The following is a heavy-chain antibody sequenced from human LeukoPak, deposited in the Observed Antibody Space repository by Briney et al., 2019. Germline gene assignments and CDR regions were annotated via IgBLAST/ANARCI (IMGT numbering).Heavy chain of an antibody. CDR1: GFTFDDYA. Sequence: GGSLRLSCAASGFTFDDYAMHWVRQAPGKGLEWVSLISGDGGSTYYADSVKGRFTISRDNSKNSLYLQMNSLRTEDTALYYCAKEQGSGSSHDAFDIWGQGTMVTVSS. D-gene: IGHD3-10*01. J-gene: IGHJ3*02. CDR2: ISGDGGST. CDR3: AKEQGSGSSHDAFDI. V-gene: IGHV3-43*02.